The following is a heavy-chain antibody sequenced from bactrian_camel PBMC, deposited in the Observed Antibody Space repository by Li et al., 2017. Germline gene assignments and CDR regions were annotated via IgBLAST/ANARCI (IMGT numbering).Heavy chain of an antibody. D-gene: IGHD1*01. CDR1: TPVAC. Sequence: QLVESGGGSVQAGGSLTLSCSASTPVACMGWFRQVPGKDPQEVALMNTEGHRRYSPSVEGRFTISHDNGNTLYLKMNSLKPEDTAVYICAKGRPRLGLVAADLDRGQGTQVTVS. CDR3: AKGRPRLGLVAADLD. J-gene: IGHJ4*01. CDR2: MNTEGHR. V-gene: IGHV3S53*01.